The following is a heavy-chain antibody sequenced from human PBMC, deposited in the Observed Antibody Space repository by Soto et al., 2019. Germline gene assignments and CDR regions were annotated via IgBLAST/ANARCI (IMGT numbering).Heavy chain of an antibody. CDR1: GGTFSSYA. Sequence: QVQLVQSGAEVKKPGSSVKVSCKASGGTFSSYAISWVRQAPGQGLEWMGGIIPIFGTANYAQKFQGRVTITADESTSTAYMELSSLRSEDTAVYYCARVGYCSGGSCGRPGNDAFDIWGQGTMVTVSS. CDR3: ARVGYCSGGSCGRPGNDAFDI. D-gene: IGHD2-15*01. CDR2: IIPIFGTA. J-gene: IGHJ3*02. V-gene: IGHV1-69*01.